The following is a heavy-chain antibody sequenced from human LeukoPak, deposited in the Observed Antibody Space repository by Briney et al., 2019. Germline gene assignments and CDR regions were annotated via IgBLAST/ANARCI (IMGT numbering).Heavy chain of an antibody. V-gene: IGHV4-38-2*02. CDR1: GYSISSGYY. CDR2: IYHSGST. D-gene: IGHD1-26*01. Sequence: PSETLSLTCTVSGYSISSGYYWGWIRQPPGKGLEWIGSIYHSGSTNYNPSLKSRVTISVDTSKNQFSLKLSSVTAADTAVYYRARDGVYSGSYTDYWGQGTLVTVSS. CDR3: ARDGVYSGSYTDY. J-gene: IGHJ4*02.